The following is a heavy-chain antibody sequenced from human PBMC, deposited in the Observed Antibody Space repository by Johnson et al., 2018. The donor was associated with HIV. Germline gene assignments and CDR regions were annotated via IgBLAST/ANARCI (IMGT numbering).Heavy chain of an antibody. CDR2: IYSGGST. CDR3: ARDHSRDEAFDI. CDR1: GFTVSSNY. V-gene: IGHV3-66*01. J-gene: IGHJ3*02. D-gene: IGHD5-24*01. Sequence: VLLVESGGGVVQPGRSLRLSCAASGFTVSSNYMSWVRQAPGKGLEWVPVIYSGGSTYYADSVKGRFTNSRDNSKNTLYLQMNSLRAEDTAVYYCARDHSRDEAFDIWGQGTMVTVSS.